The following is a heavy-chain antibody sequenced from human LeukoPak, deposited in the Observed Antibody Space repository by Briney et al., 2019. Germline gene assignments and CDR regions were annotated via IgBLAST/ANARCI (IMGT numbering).Heavy chain of an antibody. D-gene: IGHD2-15*01. CDR2: INHSGST. CDR3: ARVQAASGGYYYYGMDV. V-gene: IGHV4-34*01. CDR1: GGSFSGYY. J-gene: IGHJ6*02. Sequence: SETLSLTCAVYGGSFSGYYWSWIRQPPGKGLEWIGEINHSGSTNYNPSLKSRVTISVGTSKNQFSLKLSSVTAADTAVYYCARVQAASGGYYYYGMDVWGQGTTVTVSS.